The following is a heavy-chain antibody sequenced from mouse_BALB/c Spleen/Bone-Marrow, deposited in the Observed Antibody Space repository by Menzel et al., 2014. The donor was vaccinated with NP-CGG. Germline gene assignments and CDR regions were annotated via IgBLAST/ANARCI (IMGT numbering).Heavy chain of an antibody. V-gene: IGHV1S56*01. Sequence: QVQLQQSGPELVKPGAPVRISCKASGYTFTSYYIHWVKQRPGQGLEWIGWIYPGNVNTKYNEKFKVKATLTADKSSSTTSKQLSSLTSEDSAVYFCARREWAVDYWGQGTSVTVSS. CDR3: ARREWAVDY. J-gene: IGHJ4*01. CDR1: GYTFTSYY. D-gene: IGHD1-3*01. CDR2: IYPGNVNT.